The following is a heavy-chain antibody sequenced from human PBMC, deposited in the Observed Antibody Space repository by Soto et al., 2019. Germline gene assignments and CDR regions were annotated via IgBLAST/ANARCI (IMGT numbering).Heavy chain of an antibody. CDR1: GFTFSSYG. Sequence: QVQLVESGGGVVQPGRSLRLSCAASGFTFSSYGMHWVRQAPGKGLEWVAVIWYDGSNKYYADSVKGRFTISRDNSKNTLYLQMNSLRAEETAGYYCARERITMVRGGKSGFDPWGQGSLVTVS. J-gene: IGHJ5*02. V-gene: IGHV3-33*01. CDR3: ARERITMVRGGKSGFDP. CDR2: IWYDGSNK. D-gene: IGHD3-10*01.